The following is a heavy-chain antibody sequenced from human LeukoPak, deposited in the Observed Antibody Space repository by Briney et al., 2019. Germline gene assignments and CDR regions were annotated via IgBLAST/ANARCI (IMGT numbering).Heavy chain of an antibody. Sequence: ASVKVSCKASGYTFTSYYMHWVRQAPGQGLEWMGIINPSGGDTSYAQKFQGRLTMTRDTSTNTVYMELISLRSEDTAVYYCAREVMDNLRFDHWGQGTLVTVSS. CDR3: AREVMDNLRFDH. D-gene: IGHD1-14*01. CDR2: INPSGGDT. V-gene: IGHV1-46*01. CDR1: GYTFTSYY. J-gene: IGHJ4*02.